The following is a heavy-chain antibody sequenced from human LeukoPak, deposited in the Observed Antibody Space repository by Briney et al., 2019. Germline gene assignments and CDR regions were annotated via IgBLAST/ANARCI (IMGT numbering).Heavy chain of an antibody. CDR2: IYYSGST. Sequence: SETLSLTCTASGGSISSYYWSWIRQPPGKGLEWIGYIYYSGSTNYNPSLKSRVTISVDTSKNQFSLKLSSVTAADTAVYYCARAPYTGSFDYWGQGTLVTVSS. J-gene: IGHJ4*02. V-gene: IGHV4-59*01. CDR1: GGSISSYY. D-gene: IGHD3-10*01. CDR3: ARAPYTGSFDY.